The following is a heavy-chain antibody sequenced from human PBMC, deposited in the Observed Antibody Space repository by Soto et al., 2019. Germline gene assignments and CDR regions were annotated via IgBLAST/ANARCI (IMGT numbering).Heavy chain of an antibody. CDR1: GFTVGNYT. J-gene: IGHJ4*02. CDR2: IGSGSSYI. Sequence: GGSLSRSCSASGFTVGNYTMNWGRQVPGKGLEWISSIGSGSSYISYAGSVKGRFTISRDNAKNSLFLQMNSLRADDTAVYYCARDILWGGAYPDCLVQGTKVTVSS. CDR3: ARDILWGGAYPDC. V-gene: IGHV3-21*01. D-gene: IGHD3-16*01.